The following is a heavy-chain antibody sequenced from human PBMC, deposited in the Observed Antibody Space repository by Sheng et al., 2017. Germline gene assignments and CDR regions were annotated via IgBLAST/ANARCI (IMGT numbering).Heavy chain of an antibody. CDR3: ARDVEVRGVRKYNWFDP. D-gene: IGHD3-10*01. Sequence: QVQLVQSGAEVKKPGSSVKVSCKASGGTFSSYAISWVRQAPGQGLEWMGGIIPIFGTANYAQKFQGRVTITADESTSTAYMELSSLRSEDTAVYYCARDVEVRGVRKYNWFDPWGQGTLVTVSS. V-gene: IGHV1-69*13. CDR2: IIPIFGTA. J-gene: IGHJ5*02. CDR1: GGTFSSYA.